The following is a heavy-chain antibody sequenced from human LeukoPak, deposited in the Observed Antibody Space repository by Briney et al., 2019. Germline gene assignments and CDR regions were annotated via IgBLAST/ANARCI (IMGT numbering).Heavy chain of an antibody. J-gene: IGHJ4*02. V-gene: IGHV1-18*01. CDR3: AKGGIRDFDWLSDY. Sequence: GASVKVSCKASGYTFTSYGISWVRQAPGQGLEWMGWISAYNGNTNYAQKLQGRVTMTTDTSTSTAYRELRSLRSDDTAFFFRAKGGIRDFDWLSDYWGQGTLVTVSS. D-gene: IGHD3-9*01. CDR1: GYTFTSYG. CDR2: ISAYNGNT.